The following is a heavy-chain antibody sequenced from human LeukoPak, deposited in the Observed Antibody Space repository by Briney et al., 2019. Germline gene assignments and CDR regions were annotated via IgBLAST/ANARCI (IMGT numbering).Heavy chain of an antibody. CDR3: ARSRPPGQLEPGDNWFDP. CDR2: ISAYNGNT. Sequence: ASVKVSCKASGYTFTSYGISWVRQAPGQGLEWMGWISAYNGNTNYAQKLQGRVTMTTDTSTSTAYMELRSLRSDDTAVYYCARSRPPGQLEPGDNWFDPWGQGTLVTVSS. CDR1: GYTFTSYG. V-gene: IGHV1-18*01. J-gene: IGHJ5*02. D-gene: IGHD1-1*01.